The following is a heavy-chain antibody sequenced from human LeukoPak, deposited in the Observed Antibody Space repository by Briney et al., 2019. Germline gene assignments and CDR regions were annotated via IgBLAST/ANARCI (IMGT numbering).Heavy chain of an antibody. D-gene: IGHD1-26*01. CDR2: IRVYNGDT. Sequence: ASVTVSCKASGYTFTSYGISWVRQAPGQGLEWMGWIRVYNGDTNYAQKLQGRVTMTTDTSTSTAYMELSSLRSEDTAVYYCATDRGSYLDYWGQGTLVTVSS. CDR1: GYTFTSYG. J-gene: IGHJ4*02. V-gene: IGHV1-18*01. CDR3: ATDRGSYLDY.